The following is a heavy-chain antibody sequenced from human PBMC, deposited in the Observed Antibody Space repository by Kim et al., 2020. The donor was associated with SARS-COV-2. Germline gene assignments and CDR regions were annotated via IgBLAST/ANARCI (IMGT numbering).Heavy chain of an antibody. J-gene: IGHJ3*02. CDR2: IYYSGST. D-gene: IGHD3-3*01. CDR1: GGSISSGDYY. CDR3: ARGEGITIFGVVIIGAFDI. Sequence: SETLSLTCTVSGGSISSGDYYWSWIRQPPGKGLEWIGYIYYSGSTYYNPSLKSRVTISVDTSKNQFSLKLSSVTAADTAVYYCARGEGITIFGVVIIGAFDIWGHGTMVTVSS. V-gene: IGHV4-30-4*01.